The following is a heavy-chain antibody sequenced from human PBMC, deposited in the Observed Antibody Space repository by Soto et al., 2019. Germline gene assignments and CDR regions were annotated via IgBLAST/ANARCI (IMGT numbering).Heavy chain of an antibody. CDR2: IYDSGSP. Sequence: SETLSLTCTLSGGSISVYYWSWIRQPPGQALEWIGYIYDSGSPYYNPSLRSRVIISADTSKNQISLKLTSATAADTAVYYCARGVGSSPPRYWGRGTLVTVSS. CDR3: ARGVGSSPPRY. V-gene: IGHV4-59*01. CDR1: GGSISVYY. D-gene: IGHD1-26*01. J-gene: IGHJ4*02.